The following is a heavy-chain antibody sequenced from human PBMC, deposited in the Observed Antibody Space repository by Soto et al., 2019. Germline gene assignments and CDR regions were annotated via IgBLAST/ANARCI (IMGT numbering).Heavy chain of an antibody. CDR3: ASTPIAPTRDY. CDR1: GFTFSTYA. D-gene: IGHD6-13*01. CDR2: ISYDGNNK. V-gene: IGHV3-30-3*01. Sequence: GGSLRLSCAASGFTFSTYAMHWVRQAPGKGLEWVAVISYDGNNKYYADSVKGRFTISRDNSKNTLYLQMNSLRTEDTAVYYCASTPIAPTRDYWGQGTLVTVSS. J-gene: IGHJ4*02.